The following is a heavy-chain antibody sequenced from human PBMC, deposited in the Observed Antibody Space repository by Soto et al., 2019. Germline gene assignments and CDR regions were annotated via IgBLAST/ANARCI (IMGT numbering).Heavy chain of an antibody. CDR2: IYWNDDK. CDR1: GFSLSTSGVG. Sequence: SGPTLVNPTQTLTLTCTFSGFSLSTSGVGVGWIRQPPGKALEWLALIYWNDDKRYSPSLKSRLTITKDTSKNQVVLTMTNMDPVDTATYYCAHSPGHLEIAAAVDWGQGTLVTVSS. J-gene: IGHJ4*02. D-gene: IGHD6-13*01. CDR3: AHSPGHLEIAAAVD. V-gene: IGHV2-5*01.